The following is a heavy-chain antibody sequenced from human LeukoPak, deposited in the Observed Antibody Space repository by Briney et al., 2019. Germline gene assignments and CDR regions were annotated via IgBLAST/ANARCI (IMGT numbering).Heavy chain of an antibody. V-gene: IGHV3-74*01. CDR2: INTDGSST. CDR1: GFTFSNYW. J-gene: IGHJ4*02. CDR3: AHGSMYQLDY. Sequence: GGSLRLSCAASGFTFSNYWMHWVRQAPGKGLVWVSRINTDGSSTSYVDSVKGRFTISRDNARNTLYLQMNSLRAEDTAVYYCAHGSMYQLDYWGQGTLVTVSS. D-gene: IGHD2-2*01.